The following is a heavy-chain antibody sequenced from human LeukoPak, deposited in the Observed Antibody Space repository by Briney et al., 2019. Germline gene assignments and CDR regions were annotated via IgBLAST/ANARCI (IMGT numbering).Heavy chain of an antibody. CDR3: AREPSRITMVRGATEDAFDI. D-gene: IGHD3-10*01. CDR1: GGSISSYY. Sequence: SETLSLTCTVSGGSISSYYWSWIRQPAGKGLEWIGRTYTSGSTNYNPSLKSRVTIPVDTSKNQFSLKLSSVTAADTAVYYCAREPSRITMVRGATEDAFDIWGQGTMVTVSS. J-gene: IGHJ3*02. V-gene: IGHV4-4*07. CDR2: TYTSGST.